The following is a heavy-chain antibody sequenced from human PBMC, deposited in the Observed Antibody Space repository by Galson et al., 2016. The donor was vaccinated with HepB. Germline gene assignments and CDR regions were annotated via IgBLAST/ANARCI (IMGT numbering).Heavy chain of an antibody. CDR1: GFRFDDHA. J-gene: IGHJ4*02. V-gene: IGHV3-9*01. Sequence: SLRLSCAASGFRFDDHAMHWVRQAPGKGLEWVSGISWNSGRIGYGDSVKGRFTISRDDAKNSLFLQMNSLRADDTALYYCAKDRLGYDSGGYPVFDHWGQGTLVTVSS. D-gene: IGHD3-22*01. CDR3: AKDRLGYDSGGYPVFDH. CDR2: ISWNSGRI.